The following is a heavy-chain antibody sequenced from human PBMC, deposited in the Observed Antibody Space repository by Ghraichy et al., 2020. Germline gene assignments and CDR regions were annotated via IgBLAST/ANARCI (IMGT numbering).Heavy chain of an antibody. CDR1: GGSISSNTHY. CDR2: IDYSGST. CDR3: ARHVAPYYDFWSGYYMDV. Sequence: SQTLSLTCTVAGGSISSNTHYWGWFRQPPGKELEWMGSIDYSGSTYYNPSLKSRVTVSVDTSKNQFSLRLSSVTAAETAVYYCARHVAPYYDFWSGYYMDVWGKGTTVTVSS. J-gene: IGHJ6*03. D-gene: IGHD3-3*01. V-gene: IGHV4-39*01.